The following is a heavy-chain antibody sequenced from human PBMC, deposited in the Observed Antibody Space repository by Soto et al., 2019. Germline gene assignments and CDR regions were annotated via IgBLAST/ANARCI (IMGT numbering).Heavy chain of an antibody. CDR1: GYTFTSYG. CDR3: ARDLAAAGPFDY. V-gene: IGHV1-18*01. Sequence: QVQLVQSGAEVEKPEASVKVSCKASGYTFTSYGISWVRQAPGQGLEWMGWISAYNGNTNYTQKLQGRVTMTTDTSTNTAYMELRSLRSDDTAVYYCARDLAAAGPFDYWGQGTLVTVSS. J-gene: IGHJ4*02. D-gene: IGHD6-13*01. CDR2: ISAYNGNT.